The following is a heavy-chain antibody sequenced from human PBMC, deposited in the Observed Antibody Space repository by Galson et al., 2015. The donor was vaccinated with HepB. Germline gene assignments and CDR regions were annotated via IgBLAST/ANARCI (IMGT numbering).Heavy chain of an antibody. D-gene: IGHD4-17*01. CDR3: ARGLHDYGDYVDAFDI. Sequence: SLRLSCAASGFTFSSYAMHWVRQAPGKGLEWVAVISYDGSNKYYADSVKGRFTISRDNSKNTRYLRMNSLRAEDTAVYYCARGLHDYGDYVDAFDIWGQGTMVTVSS. CDR2: ISYDGSNK. CDR1: GFTFSSYA. V-gene: IGHV3-30-3*01. J-gene: IGHJ3*02.